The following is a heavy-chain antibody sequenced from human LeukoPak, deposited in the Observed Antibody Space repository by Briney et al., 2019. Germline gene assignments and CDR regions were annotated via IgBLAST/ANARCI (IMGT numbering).Heavy chain of an antibody. CDR3: ARERGGGIAVAGPSNWFDP. CDR1: GGSISSNNW. V-gene: IGHV4-4*02. J-gene: IGHJ5*02. D-gene: IGHD6-19*01. Sequence: SETLSLTCAVSGGSISSNNWWSWVRQPPGKGLEWIGEIYRSGSTNYNPSLKSRVTISVDKSKNQFSLKLSSVTAADTAVYYCARERGGGIAVAGPSNWFDPWGQGTLVTVSS. CDR2: IYRSGST.